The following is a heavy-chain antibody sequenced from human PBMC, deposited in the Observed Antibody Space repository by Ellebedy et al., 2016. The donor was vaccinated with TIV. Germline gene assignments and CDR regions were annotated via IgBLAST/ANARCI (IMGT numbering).Heavy chain of an antibody. J-gene: IGHJ6*02. CDR3: AKMVGGYYYYGMDV. CDR1: GFTFSSYA. Sequence: GGSLRLSXAASGFTFSSYAMSWVRQAPGKGLEWVSAISGSGGSTYYADSVKGRFTISRDNSMNTLYLQMNSLRAEDTAVYYCAKMVGGYYYYGMDVWGQGTTVTVSS. V-gene: IGHV3-23*01. D-gene: IGHD3-10*02. CDR2: ISGSGGST.